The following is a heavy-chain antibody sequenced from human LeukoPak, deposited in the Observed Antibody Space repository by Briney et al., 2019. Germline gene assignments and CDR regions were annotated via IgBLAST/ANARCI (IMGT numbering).Heavy chain of an antibody. J-gene: IGHJ6*03. Sequence: APVKVSCKASGYTFTGYYMHWVRQAPGQGLEWMGWINPNSGGTNYAQKFQGRVTMTRDTSISTAYMELSRLRSDDTAVYYCARVENYYYYMDVWGKGTTVTVSS. V-gene: IGHV1-2*02. D-gene: IGHD5-24*01. CDR3: ARVENYYYYMDV. CDR1: GYTFTGYY. CDR2: INPNSGGT.